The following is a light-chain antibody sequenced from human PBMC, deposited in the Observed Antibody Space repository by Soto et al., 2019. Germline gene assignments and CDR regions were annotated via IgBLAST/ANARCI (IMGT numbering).Light chain of an antibody. Sequence: QSALTQPASVSGSPGQSITISCTGTISDVGGYDYVSWYQQHPGKAPKLMIYDVSNRPSGVSNRFSGSKSGNTASLTISGLQADDEADSYCSSYSTSCTHVSGTGTKVTVL. CDR3: SSYSTSCTHV. CDR2: DVS. V-gene: IGLV2-14*01. CDR1: ISDVGGYDY. J-gene: IGLJ1*01.